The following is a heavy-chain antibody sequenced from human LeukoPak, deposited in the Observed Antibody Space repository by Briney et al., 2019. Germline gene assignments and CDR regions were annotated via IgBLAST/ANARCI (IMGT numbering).Heavy chain of an antibody. J-gene: IGHJ4*02. CDR1: GFTFSSYW. V-gene: IGHV3-20*01. D-gene: IGHD3-3*01. CDR2: IHWNDDST. Sequence: GGSLRLSCAASGFTFSSYWMHWVRQAPGKGLEWVSGIHWNDDSTVYADSVKGRFTISRDNAKNSLYLQMNSLRAEDTALYHCARNRGSAYYQYYFDYWGQGTLVTVSS. CDR3: ARNRGSAYYQYYFDY.